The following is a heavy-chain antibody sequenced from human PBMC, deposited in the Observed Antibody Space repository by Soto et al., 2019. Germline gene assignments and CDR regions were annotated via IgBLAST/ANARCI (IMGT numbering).Heavy chain of an antibody. CDR1: EGSISGYY. J-gene: IGHJ5*02. CDR2: IYYSGST. V-gene: IGHV4-59*01. Sequence: SLPMSVTSTVAEGSISGYYGRWIRKPPGKGLEWIGYIYYSGSTNYNPSLKSRVTISVGTSKNQFSLKLSSVTAADTAVYYCAGITIFQYNWFAPWGQGTLVTVSS. CDR3: AGITIFQYNWFAP. D-gene: IGHD3-3*01.